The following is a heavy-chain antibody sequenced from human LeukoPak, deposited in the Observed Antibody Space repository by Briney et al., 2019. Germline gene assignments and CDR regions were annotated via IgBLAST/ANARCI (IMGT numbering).Heavy chain of an antibody. J-gene: IGHJ5*02. V-gene: IGHV1-69*06. CDR1: GGTFSSYA. CDR2: IIPIFGTA. D-gene: IGHD3-9*01. Sequence: SVKVSCKASGGTFSSYAISWVRQAPGQGREWMGGIIPIFGTANYAQKFQGRVTITADKSTSTAYMELSSLRSEDTAVYYCARVATYYDILTGYRTYNWFDPWGQGTLVTVSS. CDR3: ARVATYYDILTGYRTYNWFDP.